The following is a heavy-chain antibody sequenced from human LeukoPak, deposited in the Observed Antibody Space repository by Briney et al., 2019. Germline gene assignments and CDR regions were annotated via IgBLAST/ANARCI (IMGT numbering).Heavy chain of an antibody. J-gene: IGHJ6*03. CDR2: INHSGST. CDR1: GGSFSGYY. Sequence: SETLSLTCAVYGGSFSGYYWSWIRQPPGKGLEWIGEINHSGSTNYNPSLKSRVTISVDTSKNQFSLNLSSVTAADTAVYYCARTRSSSGYYYYYMDVWGKGTTVTVSS. CDR3: ARTRSSSGYYYYYMDV. D-gene: IGHD6-6*01. V-gene: IGHV4-34*01.